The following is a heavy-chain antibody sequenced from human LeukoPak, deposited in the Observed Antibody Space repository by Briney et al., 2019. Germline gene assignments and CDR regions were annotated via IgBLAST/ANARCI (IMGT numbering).Heavy chain of an antibody. V-gene: IGHV7-4-1*02. CDR3: ARGRIGAPPPADY. Sequence: ASVKVSCKASRYTFTDYYIHWLRQAPGQGLEWMGWINTNTGNPTYAQGFTGRFVFSLDTSISTAYLQISSLKAEDTAVYYCARGRIGAPPPADYWGQGTLVTVSS. J-gene: IGHJ4*02. CDR1: RYTFTDYY. D-gene: IGHD6-13*01. CDR2: INTNTGNP.